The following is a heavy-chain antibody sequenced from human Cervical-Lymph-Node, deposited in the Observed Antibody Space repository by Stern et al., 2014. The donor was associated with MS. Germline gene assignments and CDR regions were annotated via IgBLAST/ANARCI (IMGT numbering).Heavy chain of an antibody. D-gene: IGHD3-22*01. CDR2: INPTGGST. Sequence: VQLVESGAEVKKPGASVKVSCKASGYTFTGYYMYWVRQAPGQGLEWMGIINPTGGSTTYAQTFQGRVTLNADTSTSTVYMDLSSLTSEDTAIYYCARAGSGNSNYFDYWGQGTLVTVSS. CDR3: ARAGSGNSNYFDY. V-gene: IGHV1-46*01. J-gene: IGHJ4*02. CDR1: GYTFTGYY.